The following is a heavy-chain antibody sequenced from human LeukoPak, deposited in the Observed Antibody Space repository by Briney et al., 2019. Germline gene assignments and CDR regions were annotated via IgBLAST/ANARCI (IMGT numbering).Heavy chain of an antibody. Sequence: ASVKLSFKASGYTFTDYYMHWVRQAPGQGLEWMGWINPNSGDTNQAQNFQGRVTLTRDTSISTAYMELSSLRSDDSAIYYCAGEYCSGGSCRQGFDYWGQGTLVTVSS. V-gene: IGHV1-2*02. CDR3: AGEYCSGGSCRQGFDY. J-gene: IGHJ4*02. CDR2: INPNSGDT. D-gene: IGHD2-15*01. CDR1: GYTFTDYY.